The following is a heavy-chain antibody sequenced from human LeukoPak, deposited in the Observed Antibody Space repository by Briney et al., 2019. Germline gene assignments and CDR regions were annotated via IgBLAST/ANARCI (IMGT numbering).Heavy chain of an antibody. Sequence: PGGSLRLSCAASGVTFSGSGVHWVSQASGKGLEWVGRIRSKANSYATAFPASVKGRFTISRDDSRNTAYLQMNSLKTEDTAVYYCARRYFDSWGQGTLVTVSS. CDR1: GVTFSGSG. V-gene: IGHV3-73*01. J-gene: IGHJ4*02. CDR3: ARRYFDS. CDR2: IRSKANSYAT.